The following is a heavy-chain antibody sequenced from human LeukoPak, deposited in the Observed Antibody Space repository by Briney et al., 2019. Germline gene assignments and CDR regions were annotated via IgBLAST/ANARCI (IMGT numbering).Heavy chain of an antibody. D-gene: IGHD3/OR15-3a*01. CDR1: GGSMSSYY. CDR2: IHHSGST. J-gene: IGHJ1*01. Sequence: SETLSPTCTVSGGSMSSYYWSWVRQPPGKGLEWIGNIHHSGSTNYHSSLKSRVTMSIDTSKNLFSLNLSSVTAADTAVYYCAGWVWTVSRVEYFESWGQGTLVTVSS. CDR3: AGWVWTVSRVEYFES. V-gene: IGHV4-59*01.